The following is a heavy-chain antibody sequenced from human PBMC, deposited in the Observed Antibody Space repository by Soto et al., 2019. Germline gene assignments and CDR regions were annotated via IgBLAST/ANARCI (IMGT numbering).Heavy chain of an antibody. J-gene: IGHJ5*02. CDR2: IRMKVENYAT. CDR3: ARQGKGTSCFDP. Sequence: PGGSLRLSCAASGFIFSDSVIHWVRQASGKGLEWVGRIRMKVENYATIYAASVKGRFIISRDDSKNTAYLQMNSLKTEDTAMYYCARQGKGTSCFDPWGQGT. CDR1: GFIFSDSV. D-gene: IGHD3-10*01. V-gene: IGHV3-73*01.